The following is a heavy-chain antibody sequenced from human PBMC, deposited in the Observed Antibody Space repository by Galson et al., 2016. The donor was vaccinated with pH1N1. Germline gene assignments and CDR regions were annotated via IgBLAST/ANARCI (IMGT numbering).Heavy chain of an antibody. V-gene: IGHV3-30*02. CDR1: GLTFNRYG. J-gene: IGHJ4*02. CDR2: IRYDGSNK. D-gene: IGHD3-16*01. Sequence: SLRLSCAESGLTFNRYGMHSVRQAPGKGPERVAFIRYDGSNKSYADSVKGRFTISRDNSKNKLYLQMKSQRTEDKAVYYFAKDRGESYGRFFDYWGQGALVIVSS. CDR3: AKDRGESYGRFFDY.